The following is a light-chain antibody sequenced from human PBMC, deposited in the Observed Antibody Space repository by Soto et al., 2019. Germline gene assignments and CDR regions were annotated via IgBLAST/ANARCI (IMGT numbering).Light chain of an antibody. CDR2: GTS. Sequence: EIVMTQSPATLSVSPGERATLSCRASQSVSTNLAWYQHKPGQAPMLLIYGTSTRATGIPARFSGSGSGTEFTLTISSLQSEDFGVYYCQQYNNWPITFGQGTRLEIK. CDR1: QSVSTN. V-gene: IGKV3-15*01. CDR3: QQYNNWPIT. J-gene: IGKJ5*01.